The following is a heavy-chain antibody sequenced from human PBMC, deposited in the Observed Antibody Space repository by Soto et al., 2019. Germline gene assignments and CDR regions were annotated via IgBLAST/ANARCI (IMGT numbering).Heavy chain of an antibody. Sequence: VPLVQSGAEVKKPGASVKVSCKASGYTFTNYDINWVRQAPGQGLEWMGWISTYTGNTNYAQKIQGRVTMTTDTSTSTAYMELRSLRSDDTAVYYCARGYYYGSGRPTPGGMDVWGQGTTVTVSS. CDR2: ISTYTGNT. D-gene: IGHD3-10*01. CDR1: GYTFTNYD. J-gene: IGHJ6*02. CDR3: ARGYYYGSGRPTPGGMDV. V-gene: IGHV1-18*01.